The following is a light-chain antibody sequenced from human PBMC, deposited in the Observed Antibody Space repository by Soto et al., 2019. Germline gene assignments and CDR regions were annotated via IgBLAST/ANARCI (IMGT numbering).Light chain of an antibody. V-gene: IGKV1-27*01. Sequence: DIQMTQSPSSLSASVGDRVTITCRASQDISNSLAWYQQKPGKVPKVLIYATSILQSGVPARFSGSGSGTDFTHTIISLQPEDVATYYCQNYNSAPLTFGGGTKVEI. CDR2: ATS. CDR1: QDISNS. J-gene: IGKJ4*01. CDR3: QNYNSAPLT.